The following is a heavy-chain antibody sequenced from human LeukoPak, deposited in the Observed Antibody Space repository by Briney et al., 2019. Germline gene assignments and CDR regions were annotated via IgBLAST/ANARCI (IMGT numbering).Heavy chain of an antibody. D-gene: IGHD2-15*01. CDR1: GAFISRYY. V-gene: IGHV4-59*12. J-gene: IGHJ4*02. CDR3: ARIAPLGFFDQ. CDR2: IFYSGHS. Sequence: PSETLSLTCSVSGAFISRYYWRCVRQPLGKGLEWLGYIFYSGHSNYNPSLTSRISMSVDTSKAQFSLELTSVTAADTAVYYCARIAPLGFFDQWGPGTLVTVSS.